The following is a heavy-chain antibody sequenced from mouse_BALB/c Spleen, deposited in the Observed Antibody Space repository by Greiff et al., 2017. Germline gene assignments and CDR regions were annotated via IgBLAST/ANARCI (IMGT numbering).Heavy chain of an antibody. CDR2: IDPANGNT. CDR3: ARSNYGSSLFAY. Sequence: EVQLQQSGAELVKPGASVKLSCTASGFNIKDTYMHWVKQRPEQGLEWIGRIDPANGNTKYDPKFQGKATITADTSSNTAYLQLSSLTSEDTAVYYCARSNYGSSLFAYWGQGTLVTVSA. J-gene: IGHJ3*01. CDR1: GFNIKDTY. V-gene: IGHV14-3*02. D-gene: IGHD1-1*01.